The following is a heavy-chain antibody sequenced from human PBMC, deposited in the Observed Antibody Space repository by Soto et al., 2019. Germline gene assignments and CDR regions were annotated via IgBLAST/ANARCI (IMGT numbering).Heavy chain of an antibody. J-gene: IGHJ5*02. CDR1: GYTFTSYG. CDR3: ARLNDQLTGTARRWCDP. CDR2: ISAYNGNT. V-gene: IGHV1-18*04. D-gene: IGHD1-20*01. Sequence: ASVKVSCKASGYTFTSYGISWVRQAPGQGLEWMGWISAYNGNTNYAQKLQGRVTMTTDTSTSTAYMELRSLRSDDTAVYYCARLNDQLTGTARRWCDPWGQGTLVTVSS.